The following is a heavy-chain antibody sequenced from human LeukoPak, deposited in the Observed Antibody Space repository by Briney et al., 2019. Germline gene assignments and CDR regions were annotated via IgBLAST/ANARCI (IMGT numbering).Heavy chain of an antibody. V-gene: IGHV3-7*03. J-gene: IGHJ6*03. CDR3: AKKEGDTYSSWYMDV. CDR1: GFTFSQYW. D-gene: IGHD2-15*01. CDR2: IKHDGSEKQDGSEK. Sequence: GGSLRLACAASGFTFSQYWMSWVRQAPGKGLEWVANIKHDGSEKQDGSEKNYVDSVKGRFTISRDNAKNSLYLQMNSLRAEDTAIYYCAKKEGDTYSSWYMDVWGKGTTVTVSS.